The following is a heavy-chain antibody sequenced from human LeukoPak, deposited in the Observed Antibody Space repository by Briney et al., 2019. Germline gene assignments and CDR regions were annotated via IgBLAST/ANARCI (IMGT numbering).Heavy chain of an antibody. V-gene: IGHV1-46*01. CDR1: GYTFTGYY. CDR2: INPSGGST. CDR3: ARALSRYYDSSGYRTALGY. J-gene: IGHJ4*02. Sequence: ASVKVSCKASGYTFTGYYMHWVRQAPGQGLEWMGIINPSGGSTSYAQKFRGRVTMTRDTSTSTVYMELSSLRSEDTAVYYCARALSRYYDSSGYRTALGYWGQGTLVTVSS. D-gene: IGHD3-22*01.